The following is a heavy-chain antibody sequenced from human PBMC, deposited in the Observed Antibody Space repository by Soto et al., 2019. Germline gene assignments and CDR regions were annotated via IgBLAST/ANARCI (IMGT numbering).Heavy chain of an antibody. J-gene: IGHJ4*02. D-gene: IGHD3-3*01. CDR1: GASISSSRSY. V-gene: IGHV4-39*01. CDR2: FYYTGGT. Sequence: TLSLTCTVSGASISSSRSYWGWVRQPPGKGLEWIVSFYYTGGTYSTYYNPSLKSRVTISADTSKSQFSLNLRSVTAADTAVYYCASPRQGNYDFLSGYYALDYWGQGTLVTVSS. CDR3: ASPRQGNYDFLSGYYALDY.